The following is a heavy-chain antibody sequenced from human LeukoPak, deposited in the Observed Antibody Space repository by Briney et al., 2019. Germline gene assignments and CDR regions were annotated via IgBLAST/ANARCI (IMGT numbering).Heavy chain of an antibody. CDR2: IYHSGIT. CDR3: ARRRSSITPIDY. J-gene: IGHJ4*02. CDR1: GGSISSGDYY. D-gene: IGHD6-13*01. V-gene: IGHV4-30-4*08. Sequence: SQTLSLTCTVSGGSISSGDYYWGWIRQPPGKGLEWIGHIYHSGITYYNPSLKSRVTFLVDTSKNQFSLKLSSVTAADTAVYYCARRRSSITPIDYWGQGTLVTVSS.